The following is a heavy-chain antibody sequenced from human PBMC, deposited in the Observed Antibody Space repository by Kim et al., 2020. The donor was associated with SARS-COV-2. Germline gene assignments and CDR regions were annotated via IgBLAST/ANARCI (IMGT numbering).Heavy chain of an antibody. J-gene: IGHJ4*02. Sequence: ASVKVSCKPSGYTFTHYAIHWVRQAPGQGLEWMGWINCDKGKTKYSPPFQGRVTFSRDTSATAVYMELDSLRSEDTAVYYCARGGRYGSGNYLSQCFEYWSAGTLIAVSS. CDR3: ARGGRYGSGNYLSQCFEY. CDR2: INCDKGKT. V-gene: IGHV1-3*01. CDR1: GYTFTHYA. D-gene: IGHD3-10*01.